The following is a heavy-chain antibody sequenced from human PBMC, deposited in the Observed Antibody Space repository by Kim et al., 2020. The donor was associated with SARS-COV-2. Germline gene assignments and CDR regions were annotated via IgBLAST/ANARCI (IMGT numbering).Heavy chain of an antibody. D-gene: IGHD1-26*01. J-gene: IGHJ5*02. V-gene: IGHV1-2*02. CDR1: GYTFTDHY. Sequence: ASVKVSCEASGYTFTDHYMHWVRQAPGQGLEWMGWINPSHGGTNLAQKFQGRVTITSDTSISTVYMELNNLRSDDTAVYYCARFGYSGRYFSLFDPWGQG. CDR2: INPSHGGT. CDR3: ARFGYSGRYFSLFDP.